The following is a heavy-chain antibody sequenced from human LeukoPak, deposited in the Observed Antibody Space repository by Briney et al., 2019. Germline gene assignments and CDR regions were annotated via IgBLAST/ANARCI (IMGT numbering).Heavy chain of an antibody. CDR3: AKSAYDILTGYLDY. Sequence: GGSLRLSCAASGFTFSSYGMHWVRQAPGKGLGWVAVISYDGSNKYYADSVKGRFTISRDNSKNTLYLQMNSLRAEDTAVYYCAKSAYDILTGYLDYWGQGTLVTVSS. CDR1: GFTFSSYG. D-gene: IGHD3-9*01. CDR2: ISYDGSNK. V-gene: IGHV3-30*18. J-gene: IGHJ4*02.